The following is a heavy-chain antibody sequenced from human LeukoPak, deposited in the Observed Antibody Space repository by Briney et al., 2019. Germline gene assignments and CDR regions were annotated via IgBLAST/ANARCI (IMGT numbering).Heavy chain of an antibody. J-gene: IGHJ4*02. CDR3: ASASASAYDYYGGSPLVY. CDR2: IYYSGST. Sequence: MSSETLSLTCTVSGGSISDAAYYWSWIRQHPGEGLKWIGYIYYSGSTSYNPSLKSRVTISVDTSKNQFSLKLSSVTAADTAVYYCASASASAYDYYGGSPLVYWGQGTLVTVSS. D-gene: IGHD4-23*01. CDR1: GGSISDAAYY. V-gene: IGHV4-31*03.